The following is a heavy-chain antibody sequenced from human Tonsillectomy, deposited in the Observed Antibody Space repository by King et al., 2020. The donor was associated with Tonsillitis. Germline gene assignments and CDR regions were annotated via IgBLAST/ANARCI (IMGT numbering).Heavy chain of an antibody. D-gene: IGHD3-10*01. J-gene: IGHJ4*02. V-gene: IGHV4-34*01. CDR2: INHSGSP. CDR1: GGSFSGYS. CDR3: ARVGRLPLIRGAKGFDY. Sequence: VQLPQWGAGLLKPSETLSLPCAVYGGSFSGYSWSWIRQPPGKGLEWIGEINHSGSPNYNPSLKSRVTISVDTSKNQFSLKLSSVTAADTAVYYCARVGRLPLIRGAKGFDYWGQGTLVTVSS.